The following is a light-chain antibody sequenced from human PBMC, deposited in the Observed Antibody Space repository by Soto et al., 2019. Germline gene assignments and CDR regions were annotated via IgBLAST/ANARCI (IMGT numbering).Light chain of an antibody. J-gene: IGLJ1*01. CDR1: SSNIGAGYD. V-gene: IGLV1-40*01. Sequence: QSVLPQPPSVSGAPGQRVTISCTGSSSNIGAGYDVHWYQQLPGTAPKLLISGNSNRPSGVPDRFSGSQSGTSASLAITGLQAEDEADYYCQSYDSSLSGRVFGTGTKLTVL. CDR3: QSYDSSLSGRV. CDR2: GNS.